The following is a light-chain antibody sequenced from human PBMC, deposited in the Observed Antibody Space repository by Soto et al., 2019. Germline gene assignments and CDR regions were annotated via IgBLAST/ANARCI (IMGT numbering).Light chain of an antibody. V-gene: IGKV1-27*01. J-gene: IGKJ4*01. Sequence: DIQMTQSPSSLSASVGDRVTITCRARQGISNYLAWYQQIPGKVPKLLISAASTLQSGVPSRLSGSGSGTDFSLAISRLQHEDVATYYCQKYTIVPAFGGGTKVELK. CDR2: AAS. CDR3: QKYTIVPA. CDR1: QGISNY.